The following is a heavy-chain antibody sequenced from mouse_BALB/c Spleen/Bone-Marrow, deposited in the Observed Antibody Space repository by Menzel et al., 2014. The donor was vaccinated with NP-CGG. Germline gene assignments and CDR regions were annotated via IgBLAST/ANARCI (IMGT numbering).Heavy chain of an antibody. J-gene: IGHJ3*01. D-gene: IGHD4-1*01. CDR3: TRARPGGFAY. CDR1: GYTFTNYY. V-gene: IGHV1S81*02. CDR2: INPSNGGP. Sequence: QVQLQQPGAELVKPGASVKLSCKASGYTFTNYYMYWVKQRPGQGLEWIGEINPSNGGPNFNEKFKSKATLTVDKSSSTAYMQLSSLTSEDSAVYYCTRARPGGFAYWGQGTLVTLSA.